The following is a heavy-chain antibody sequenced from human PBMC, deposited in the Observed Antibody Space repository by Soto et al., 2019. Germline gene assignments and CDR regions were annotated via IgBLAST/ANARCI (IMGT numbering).Heavy chain of an antibody. CDR2: IYYSGST. CDR1: GGSISSYY. CDR3: ARRIKTYQLYDAFDI. V-gene: IGHV4-59*01. D-gene: IGHD2-2*01. J-gene: IGHJ3*02. Sequence: SETLSLTCTVSGGSISSYYWSWIRQPPGKGLEWIGYIYYSGSTNYNPSLKSRVTISVDTSKNQFSLKLSSVTAADTAVYYCARRIKTYQLYDAFDIWGQGTMVTVSS.